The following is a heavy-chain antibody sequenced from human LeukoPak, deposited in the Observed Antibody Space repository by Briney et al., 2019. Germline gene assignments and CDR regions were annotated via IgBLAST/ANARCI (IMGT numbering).Heavy chain of an antibody. Sequence: KPSETLSLTCAVYGGSLSGYYWSWIRQPPGKGLEWIGEINHSGSTNYNPSLKSRVTISIDTSKNQFSLKLSSVTAADTAVYYCASTAMVSVYYFDYWGQGTLVTVSS. D-gene: IGHD5-18*01. CDR3: ASTAMVSVYYFDY. J-gene: IGHJ4*02. CDR2: INHSGST. CDR1: GGSLSGYY. V-gene: IGHV4-34*01.